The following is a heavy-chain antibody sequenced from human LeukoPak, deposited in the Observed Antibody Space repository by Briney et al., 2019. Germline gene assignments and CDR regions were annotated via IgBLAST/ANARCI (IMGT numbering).Heavy chain of an antibody. CDR1: GGSFSGYY. CDR3: ARDATLYDSSGYYYVPYFDY. D-gene: IGHD3-22*01. J-gene: IGHJ4*02. Sequence: SETLSLTCAVYGGSFSGYYWSWIRQPPGKGLEWIGEINHSGSTNYNPSLKSRVTISVDTSKNQFSLKLSSVTAADTAVYYCARDATLYDSSGYYYVPYFDYWGQGTLVTVSS. CDR2: INHSGST. V-gene: IGHV4-34*01.